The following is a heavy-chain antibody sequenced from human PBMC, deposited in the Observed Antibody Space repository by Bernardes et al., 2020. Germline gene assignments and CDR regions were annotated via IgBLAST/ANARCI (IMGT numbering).Heavy chain of an antibody. D-gene: IGHD6-6*01. J-gene: IGHJ4*02. Sequence: GGSLRLSCAASGFTFTSYALTWVRQAPGAGLEWVSGISCSGGRTYYADSVRDRFTISRDNVKNILFLHMSSLGAEDTAVYYCAKKNVIASRPDSPLHYWGQGALVTVSS. CDR1: GFTFTSYA. V-gene: IGHV3-23*01. CDR2: ISCSGGRT. CDR3: AKKNVIASRPDSPLHY.